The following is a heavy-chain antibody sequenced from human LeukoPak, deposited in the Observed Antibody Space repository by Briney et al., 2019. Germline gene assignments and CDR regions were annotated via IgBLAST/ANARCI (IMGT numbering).Heavy chain of an antibody. Sequence: GGSLRLSCAVSGPTFSSYAMHWVRQAPGKWLEWVAVISYDGSNKYYADSVKGRFTISRDNSKNTLYLQMNSLRAEDTAVYYCAREALPPDYAGTFDPWGQGTLVTVSS. CDR2: ISYDGSNK. CDR1: GPTFSSYA. J-gene: IGHJ5*02. CDR3: AREALPPDYAGTFDP. D-gene: IGHD4-17*01. V-gene: IGHV3-30-3*01.